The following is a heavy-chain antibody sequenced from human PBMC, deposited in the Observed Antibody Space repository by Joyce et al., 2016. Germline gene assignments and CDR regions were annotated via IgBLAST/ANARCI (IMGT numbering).Heavy chain of an antibody. Sequence: EVQLVEAGGAWVQPGGSLRLSGAASGFTFSAYAIHWVRQTKGKGLECVSAIGTDGDPDYAGSVKGRFTISRENAKSSLFLQMNSLRAEDTAVYYCARERGGGMSAFDIWGQGTMVTVSS. V-gene: IGHV3-13*05. CDR1: GFTFSAYA. D-gene: IGHD3-16*01. J-gene: IGHJ3*02. CDR3: ARERGGGMSAFDI. CDR2: IGTDGDP.